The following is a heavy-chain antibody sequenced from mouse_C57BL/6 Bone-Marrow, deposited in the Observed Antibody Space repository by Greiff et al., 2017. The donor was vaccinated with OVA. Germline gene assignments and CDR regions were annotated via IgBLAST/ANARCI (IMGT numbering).Heavy chain of an antibody. CDR3: ARGRLSNSLDY. V-gene: IGHV1-69*01. CDR2: IDPSDSYT. J-gene: IGHJ2*01. CDR1: GYPFTSYW. Sequence: VQLQQPGAELVMPGASVKLSCKASGYPFTSYWMHWVKQRPGQGLEWIGEIDPSDSYTNYNQKFKGKSTLTVAKSSSTAYMQLSSLTSEDSAVYYCARGRLSNSLDYWGQGTTLTVSS. D-gene: IGHD5-1*01.